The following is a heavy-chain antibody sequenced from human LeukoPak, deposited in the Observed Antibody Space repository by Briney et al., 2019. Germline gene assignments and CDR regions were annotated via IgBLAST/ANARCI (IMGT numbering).Heavy chain of an antibody. V-gene: IGHV4-39*01. CDR3: ARGATVY. CDR1: GGSISSSSYY. CDR2: IYYSGST. Sequence: SETLSLTCTVSGGSISSSSYYWGWIRQPPGKGLEWIGSIYYSGSTYYNPSLKSRVAISVDTSKNQLSRKLSSMSAADTAVYYGARGATVYWGEGALVTVSS. D-gene: IGHD1-26*01. J-gene: IGHJ4*02.